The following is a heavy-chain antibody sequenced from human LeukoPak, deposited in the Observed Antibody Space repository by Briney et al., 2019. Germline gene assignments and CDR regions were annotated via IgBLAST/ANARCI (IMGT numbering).Heavy chain of an antibody. CDR1: GGSISSGDYY. D-gene: IGHD3-10*01. Sequence: PSETLPPTCTVSGGSISSGDYYWSWIRQPPGKGLEWIGYIYYSGSTYYNPSLKSRVTISVDTSKNQFSLKLSSVTAADTAVYYCARGGSGSFFFDYWGQGTLVTVSS. CDR3: ARGGSGSFFFDY. CDR2: IYYSGST. V-gene: IGHV4-30-4*01. J-gene: IGHJ4*02.